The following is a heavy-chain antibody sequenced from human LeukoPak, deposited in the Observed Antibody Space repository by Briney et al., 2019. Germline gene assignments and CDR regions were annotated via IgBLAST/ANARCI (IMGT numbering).Heavy chain of an antibody. CDR1: GFTFSSYW. J-gene: IGHJ4*02. V-gene: IGHV3-74*01. CDR3: AREPAYCGGDCSVVFDY. D-gene: IGHD2-21*02. CDR2: INSGGSST. Sequence: GGSLRLSCAASGFTFSSYWMHWVRQAPGKWLVWVSRINSGGSSTSYADSVKGRFTISRDNAKNTLYLQMSSLRAEDTAVYYCAREPAYCGGDCSVVFDYWGQGTLVTVSS.